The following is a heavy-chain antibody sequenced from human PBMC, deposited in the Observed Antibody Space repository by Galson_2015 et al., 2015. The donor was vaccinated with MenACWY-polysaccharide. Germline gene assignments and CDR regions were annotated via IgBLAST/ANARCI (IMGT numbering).Heavy chain of an antibody. D-gene: IGHD7-27*01. CDR3: ATRNIVTGEDFDY. V-gene: IGHV3-74*01. J-gene: IGHJ4*02. CDR1: GFTFSRYW. Sequence: SLRLSCAVSGFTFSRYWMHWVRQGPGKGLEWVSRINSDGTSTSYGDSVKGRFTVSRDNAKNTLYLQVNSLRAEDTAVYYCATRNIVTGEDFDYWGQGTLVTVSS. CDR2: INSDGTST.